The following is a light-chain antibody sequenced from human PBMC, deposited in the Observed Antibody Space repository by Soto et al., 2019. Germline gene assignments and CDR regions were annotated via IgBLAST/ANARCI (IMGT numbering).Light chain of an antibody. J-gene: IGKJ2*01. V-gene: IGKV3-20*01. CDR3: QHYGSSPGYT. CDR2: SAS. CDR1: QSVSKSY. Sequence: EIVLTQSPGTLSLSPGERATLSCRTSQSVSKSYLAWYQQKPGQAPRLLIYSASTRATGIPDRFSGSGSGTDITLTIGRLEPEDFAVYYCQHYGSSPGYTFGQRTKLEIK.